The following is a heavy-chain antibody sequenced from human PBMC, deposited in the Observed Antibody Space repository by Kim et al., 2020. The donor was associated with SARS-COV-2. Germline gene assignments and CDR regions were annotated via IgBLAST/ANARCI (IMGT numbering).Heavy chain of an antibody. CDR3: ARLYYGSGDAFDI. J-gene: IGHJ3*02. Sequence: YTPSLKQRVTISVDTSKTQISRELSSVTAADTAVYYCARLYYGSGDAFDIWGQGTMVTVSS. D-gene: IGHD3-10*01. V-gene: IGHV4-59*08.